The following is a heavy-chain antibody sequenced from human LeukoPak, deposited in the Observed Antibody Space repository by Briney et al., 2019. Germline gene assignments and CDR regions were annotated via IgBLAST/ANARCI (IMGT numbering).Heavy chain of an antibody. CDR3: AREGVRNSDRGPLAP. CDR1: GFTFSDYY. Sequence: GGSLRLSCAASGFTFSDYYMSWIRQAPGKGLEWVSYISSSSSTIYYADSVKGRATISRDNAKNSVYLQMNNLRPEDTAIYYCAREGVRNSDRGPLAPWGQGTLVTVSS. V-gene: IGHV3-11*04. CDR2: ISSSSSTI. J-gene: IGHJ5*02. D-gene: IGHD3-10*01.